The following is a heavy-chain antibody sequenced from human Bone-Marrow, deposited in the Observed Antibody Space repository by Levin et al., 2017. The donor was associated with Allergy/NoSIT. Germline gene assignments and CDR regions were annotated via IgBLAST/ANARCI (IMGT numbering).Heavy chain of an antibody. D-gene: IGHD2-15*01. CDR1: GYTFISYN. CDR3: ARAIRVVASGGNFYFQH. J-gene: IGHJ1*01. V-gene: IGHV1-46*01. Sequence: GESLKISCKASGYTFISYNMHWVRQAPGQGLEWMGLINPSGGSTSYAQKFQGRVSMTRDTSTATVYMEMSSLRSDDTAVYYCARAIRVVASGGNFYFQHWGQGTLVTVSS. CDR2: INPSGGST.